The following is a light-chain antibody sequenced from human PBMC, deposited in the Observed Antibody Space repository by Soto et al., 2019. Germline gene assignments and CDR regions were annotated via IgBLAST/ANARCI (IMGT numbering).Light chain of an antibody. V-gene: IGKV1-5*01. CDR2: DTS. CDR3: QQYNSYSRT. Sequence: DIQMTQSPSTLSASVGDTVTVTFRASQSISSWLAWYQQKPGKVPKLLIYDTSSLESGVPSRFSGSGSGTEFTLTISSLQPDDFATYYCQQYNSYSRTFGQGTKVDIK. J-gene: IGKJ1*01. CDR1: QSISSW.